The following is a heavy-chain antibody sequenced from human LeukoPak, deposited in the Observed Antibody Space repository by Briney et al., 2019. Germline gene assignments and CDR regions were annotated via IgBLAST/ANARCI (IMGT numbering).Heavy chain of an antibody. CDR1: GFTFSSYA. J-gene: IGHJ4*02. V-gene: IGHV3-23*01. Sequence: PGGSLRLSCAASGFTFSSYAMSWVRQAPGKGLEWVSAISGSGDNTYYADSVKGRFTISRDNSKNTLYLQMNSLRAEDTAIYYCAKEYTGTFSPFPSYFDNWGQGTLVTVSS. CDR2: ISGSGDNT. D-gene: IGHD1-26*01. CDR3: AKEYTGTFSPFPSYFDN.